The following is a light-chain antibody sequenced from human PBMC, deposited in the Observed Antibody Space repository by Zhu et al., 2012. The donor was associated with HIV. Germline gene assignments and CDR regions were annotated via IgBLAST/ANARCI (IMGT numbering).Light chain of an antibody. CDR1: QSVDNY. J-gene: IGKJ4*01. Sequence: EIVLTQSPATLSLSPGERATLSCRASQSVDNYLAWYQQKPGQPPRLLIYDASNRATGIPARFSGSGSGTDFTLTISSLEPEDFAVYYCQQRSNWPFTFGGGTKGGDQT. CDR3: QQRSNWPFT. CDR2: DAS. V-gene: IGKV3-11*01.